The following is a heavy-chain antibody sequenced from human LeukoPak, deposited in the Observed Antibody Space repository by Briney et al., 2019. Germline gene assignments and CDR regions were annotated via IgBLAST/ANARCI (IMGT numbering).Heavy chain of an antibody. CDR3: ARRVYSSSWYYFDY. V-gene: IGHV3-23*01. D-gene: IGHD6-13*01. CDR2: ISGSGGST. CDR1: GFTFSSYA. Sequence: GGSLRLSCAASGFTFSSYAMSWVRQAPGKGLEWVSAISGSGGSTYYADSVKGRFTISRDNSKNTLYLQMNSLRADDTAVYYCARRVYSSSWYYFDYWGQGTLVTVSS. J-gene: IGHJ4*02.